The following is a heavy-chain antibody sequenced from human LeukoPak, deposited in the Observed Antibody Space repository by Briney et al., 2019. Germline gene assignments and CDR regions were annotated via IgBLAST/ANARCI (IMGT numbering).Heavy chain of an antibody. J-gene: IGHJ4*02. CDR3: ANGGLWLPTRTA. CDR2: MSGSVGST. CDR1: GFFFSTCD. Sequence: GGSLILSWAASGFFFSTCDISWCRRAPGGGLEWVSSMSGSVGSTYYVASVKGQFTNSRDNSKNTLYLEMNSLRVEDTAVYYCANGGLWLPTRTARGQGTLVTVSS. D-gene: IGHD3-22*01. V-gene: IGHV3-23*01.